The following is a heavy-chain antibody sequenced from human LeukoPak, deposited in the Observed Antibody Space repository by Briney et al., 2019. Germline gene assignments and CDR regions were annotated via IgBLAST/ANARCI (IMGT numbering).Heavy chain of an antibody. CDR2: ISSSGSTI. Sequence: GGSLRLSCAASGFTFSDYYMSWIRQAPGKGLEWVSYISSSGSTIYYADSVKGRFTISRDNSKNTLYLQMNSLRAEDTAVYYCAKAEPGLALDLWGRGTLVTVSS. J-gene: IGHJ2*01. V-gene: IGHV3-11*01. CDR3: AKAEPGLALDL. CDR1: GFTFSDYY. D-gene: IGHD1-26*01.